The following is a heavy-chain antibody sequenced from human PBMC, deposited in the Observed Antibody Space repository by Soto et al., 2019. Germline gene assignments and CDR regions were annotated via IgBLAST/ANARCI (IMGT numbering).Heavy chain of an antibody. J-gene: IGHJ4*02. CDR3: ARVLFPAGAGFDY. D-gene: IGHD2-2*01. CDR2: IYYSGRT. CDR1: GGSIRSYY. V-gene: IGHV4-59*01. Sequence: LSLTCTVSGGSIRSYYWSWIRQPPGKGLEWIGYIYYSGRTNYNPSLKSRVTIPVDTPKNQFSLKLSSVTAADTAVYYCARVLFPAGAGFDYWGQGPLVTVSS.